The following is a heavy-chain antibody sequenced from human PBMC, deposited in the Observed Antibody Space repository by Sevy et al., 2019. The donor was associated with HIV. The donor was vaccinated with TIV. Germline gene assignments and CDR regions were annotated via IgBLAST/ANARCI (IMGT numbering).Heavy chain of an antibody. V-gene: IGHV3-23*01. Sequence: GGSLRLSCAASGFTFTNYGMHWVRQAPGKGLEWVSGISNSGANTYYAESVRGRFTVSRDNSRNTAYLQLNSLRAEDTAIYYCAKEWTLLSDWYGEFDYWGQGTLVTVSS. J-gene: IGHJ4*02. CDR3: AKEWTLLSDWYGEFDY. CDR2: ISNSGANT. D-gene: IGHD6-19*01. CDR1: GFTFTNYG.